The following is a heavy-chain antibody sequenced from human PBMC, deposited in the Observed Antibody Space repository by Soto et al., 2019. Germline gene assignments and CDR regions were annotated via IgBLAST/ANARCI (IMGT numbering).Heavy chain of an antibody. CDR1: GFTFSSYA. J-gene: IGHJ6*02. V-gene: IGHV3-23*01. D-gene: IGHD1-26*01. CDR2: ISGSGGST. CDR3: AKGYSTTSLYYYGMDV. Sequence: GGSLRLSCAASGFTFSSYAMSWVRQAPGKGLEWVSAISGSGGSTYYADSVKGRFTISRDNSKNTLYLQMNSLRAEDTAVYYRAKGYSTTSLYYYGMDVWGQGTTVTVSS.